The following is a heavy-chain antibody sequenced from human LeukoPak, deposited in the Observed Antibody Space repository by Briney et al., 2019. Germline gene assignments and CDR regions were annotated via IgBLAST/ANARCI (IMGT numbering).Heavy chain of an antibody. V-gene: IGHV3-20*04. J-gene: IGHJ4*02. CDR2: ITWNAART. D-gene: IGHD1-26*01. Sequence: GGSLRLSCVTSGFKFDDYGMSWVRQAPGKGPEWISGITWNAARTDYADSVKGRFTISRDSAKNSLFLQMNSLRAEDTALYYCARDGVGGGSYYSAYWGQGTLVTVSS. CDR3: ARDGVGGGSYYSAY. CDR1: GFKFDDYG.